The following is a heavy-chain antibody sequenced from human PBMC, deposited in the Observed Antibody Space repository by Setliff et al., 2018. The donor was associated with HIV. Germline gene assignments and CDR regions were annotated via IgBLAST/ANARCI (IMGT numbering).Heavy chain of an antibody. Sequence: SETLSLTCAVSGYSISSSYWWGWIRQSPGKGLEWIGDIGNIYNGGSTYYNPSLKSRVTMSVDTSKNQFSLKLSSVTAVDTAVYYCARTALWFDEADWYFDLWGRGTLVTSP. CDR3: ARTALWFDEADWYFDL. V-gene: IGHV4-28*01. J-gene: IGHJ2*01. CDR1: GYSISSSYW. CDR2: IGNIYNGGST. D-gene: IGHD3-10*01.